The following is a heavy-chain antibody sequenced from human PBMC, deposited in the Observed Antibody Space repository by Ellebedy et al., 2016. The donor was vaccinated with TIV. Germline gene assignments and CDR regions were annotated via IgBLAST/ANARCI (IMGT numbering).Heavy chain of an antibody. V-gene: IGHV3-49*04. J-gene: IGHJ6*02. Sequence: GGSLRLSCAASGFTFSTYAMSWVRQAPGKGLEWVGFIRSKAYGGTTEYAASVKGRFTISRDDSKSIAYLQMNSLKTEDTAVYYCTRVIDSSSWYGVDYYYYYGMDVWGQGTTVTVSS. CDR2: IRSKAYGGTT. D-gene: IGHD6-13*01. CDR3: TRVIDSSSWYGVDYYYYYGMDV. CDR1: GFTFSTYA.